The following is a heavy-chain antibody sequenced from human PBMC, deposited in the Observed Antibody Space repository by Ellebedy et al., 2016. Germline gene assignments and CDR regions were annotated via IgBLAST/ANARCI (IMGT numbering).Heavy chain of an antibody. CDR1: GIAFSDFF. Sequence: GGSLRLXXAASGIAFSDFFMSWVRRAPGKGLEWVATISAGGETTYFADSMRGRFTISRDNSKNTLYLQMNNLRVDDTALYYCRQGHYFDQWGQGALATGSS. J-gene: IGHJ4*02. CDR2: ISAGGETT. V-gene: IGHV3-23*01. CDR3: RQGHYFDQ.